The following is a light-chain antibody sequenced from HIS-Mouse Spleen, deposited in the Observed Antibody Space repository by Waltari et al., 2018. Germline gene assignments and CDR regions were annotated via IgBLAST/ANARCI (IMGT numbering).Light chain of an antibody. Sequence: QSALTQPRPVSGSPGQSVTISCTGTSSDVGGYNYVSWSQQHPGKAPKLMIYDVSKRPSGVPDRFSGSKSGNTASLTISGLQAEDEADYYCCSYAGSYTFEVVFGGGTKLTVL. CDR2: DVS. J-gene: IGLJ2*01. CDR3: CSYAGSYTFEVV. V-gene: IGLV2-11*01. CDR1: SSDVGGYNY.